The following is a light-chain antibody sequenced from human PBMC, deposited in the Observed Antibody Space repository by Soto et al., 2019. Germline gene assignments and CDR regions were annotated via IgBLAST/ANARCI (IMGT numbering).Light chain of an antibody. CDR1: QTITTS. V-gene: IGKV1-39*01. Sequence: VQMTQSPSSLSASVGDRVTITCRTSQTITTSLNWYRQKPGKAPDLLIYAASSLQSGIPSRFGGRGSGTDFTLTISSLQPEDFATYYCQQSYSTFITFGQGTRLEIK. CDR2: AAS. J-gene: IGKJ5*01. CDR3: QQSYSTFIT.